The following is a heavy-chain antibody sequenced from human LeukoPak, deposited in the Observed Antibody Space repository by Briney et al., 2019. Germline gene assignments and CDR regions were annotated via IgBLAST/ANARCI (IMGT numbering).Heavy chain of an antibody. D-gene: IGHD3-10*01. CDR1: GGSISSYY. J-gene: IGHJ6*03. V-gene: IGHV4-59*01. CDR2: IYYSGST. CDR3: ARVLGSGSCYDGPDYYYMDV. Sequence: ASETLSLTCTVPGGSISSYYWSWIRQPPGKGLEWNGYIYYSGSTNYKPSLKSRVTISVDTSKNQFSLKLSSVTAADTAVYYCARVLGSGSCYDGPDYYYMDVWGKGTTVTVSS.